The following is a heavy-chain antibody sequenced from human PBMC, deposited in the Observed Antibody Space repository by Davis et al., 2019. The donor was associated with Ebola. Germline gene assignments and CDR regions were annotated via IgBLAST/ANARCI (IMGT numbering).Heavy chain of an antibody. Sequence: ASVKVSCKASGYTFTNYYMHWVRQAPGQGLEWMGIINPSGGRTSYAQKFQGRVTMTRDTSTTTVYMELSSLRSEDTAVYFCARDRRLSDDYIGGSYPSDYWGQGTLVTVSS. J-gene: IGHJ4*02. CDR1: GYTFTNYY. CDR3: ARDRRLSDDYIGGSYPSDY. D-gene: IGHD3-16*02. V-gene: IGHV1-46*01. CDR2: INPSGGRT.